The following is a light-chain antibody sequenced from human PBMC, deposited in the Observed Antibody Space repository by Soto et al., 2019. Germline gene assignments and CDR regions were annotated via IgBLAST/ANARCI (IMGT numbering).Light chain of an antibody. CDR3: LLSHGRARL. V-gene: IGLV2-8*01. J-gene: IGLJ3*02. Sequence: QSALTQPPSASGSPGQSVTISCTGTSSDVGGYNYVSWYQQHPGKAPKLIIYEVTKRPSGVPDRFSGSKSGNTASLTVSGLLAEDEADYYCLLSHGRARLFGGGTKLTVL. CDR1: SSDVGGYNY. CDR2: EVT.